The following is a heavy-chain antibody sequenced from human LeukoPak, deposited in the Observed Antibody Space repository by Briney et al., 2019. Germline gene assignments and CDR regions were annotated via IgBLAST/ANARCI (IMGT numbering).Heavy chain of an antibody. CDR3: ARCQFYCSGRSCYHWFDP. Sequence: GESLKISGKGSGYSFTSYWIGWVRQMPGKGLEWMGIIYPGDSDTRYSPSFQGQVTISADKSISTAYLQWSSLKASDTAMYYCARCQFYCSGRSCYHWFDPWGQGTLVTVSS. CDR1: GYSFTSYW. V-gene: IGHV5-51*01. J-gene: IGHJ5*02. D-gene: IGHD2-15*01. CDR2: IYPGDSDT.